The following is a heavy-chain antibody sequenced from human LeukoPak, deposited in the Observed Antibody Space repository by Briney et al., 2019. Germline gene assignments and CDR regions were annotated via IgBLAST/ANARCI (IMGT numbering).Heavy chain of an antibody. V-gene: IGHV1-2*02. D-gene: IGHD3-22*01. Sequence: GASVNVPCKASGYSFTAYYMHWVRQAPGEGLEWMGWINPQSGGTHYAQKFQGRVTMTRDTSITTAYMELSRLTSDDTALYYCARDTRYYDSSGYRLPFYFDYWGQGTLVTVSS. CDR1: GYSFTAYY. CDR3: ARDTRYYDSSGYRLPFYFDY. J-gene: IGHJ4*02. CDR2: INPQSGGT.